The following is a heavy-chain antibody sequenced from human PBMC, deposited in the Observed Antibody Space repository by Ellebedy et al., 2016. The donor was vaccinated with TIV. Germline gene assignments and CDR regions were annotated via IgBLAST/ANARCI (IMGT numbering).Heavy chain of an antibody. V-gene: IGHV4-4*07. CDR1: GGSISSYY. CDR3: AREGWDIVVVPAAIDPYYYYYMDV. J-gene: IGHJ6*03. D-gene: IGHD2-2*02. CDR2: IYTSGST. Sequence: GSLRLSXTVSGGSISSYYWSWIRQPAGKGLEWIGRIYTSGSTNYNPSLKSRVTMSVDTSKNQFSLKLSSVTAADTAVYYCAREGWDIVVVPAAIDPYYYYYMDVWGKGTTVTVSS.